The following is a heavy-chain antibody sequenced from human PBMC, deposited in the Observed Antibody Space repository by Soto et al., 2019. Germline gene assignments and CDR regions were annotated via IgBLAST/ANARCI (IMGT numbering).Heavy chain of an antibody. D-gene: IGHD1-26*01. Sequence: QVQLVQSGAEVKKPGASVKVSCKASGYTFTSYAMHWVRQAPGQRLEWMGWINAGNGNTKYSQKFQGRVTITRDTSASTAYMELSSLRSEDTAVYYCARGGGSYYYDAFDIWGQRTMVTVSS. CDR2: INAGNGNT. CDR3: ARGGGSYYYDAFDI. V-gene: IGHV1-3*01. CDR1: GYTFTSYA. J-gene: IGHJ3*02.